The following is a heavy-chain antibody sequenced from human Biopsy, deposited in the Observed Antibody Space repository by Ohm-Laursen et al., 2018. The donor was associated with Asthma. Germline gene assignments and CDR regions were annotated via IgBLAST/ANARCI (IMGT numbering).Heavy chain of an antibody. CDR3: ARAVDYSHYYGIDV. J-gene: IGHJ6*02. V-gene: IGHV1-18*01. D-gene: IGHD3-10*01. CDR2: ISVYNGNT. CDR1: GDTFNSAG. Sequence: SVKVSSKTSGDTFNSAGITWVRQAPGQGLEWMGWISVYNGNTKVAQKLQDRVTMITDTSTSTAYMELRSLRSDDTAVYFCARAVDYSHYYGIDVWGQGTTVTVS.